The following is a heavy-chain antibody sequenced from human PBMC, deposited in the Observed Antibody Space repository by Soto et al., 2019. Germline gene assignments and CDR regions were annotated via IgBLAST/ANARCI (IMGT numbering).Heavy chain of an antibody. Sequence: SETLSLTCTVSGGSISRYYWSWIRQPPGKGLEWIGYIYYSGSTNYNPSLKSRVTISVDTSKNQFSLKLSPVTAADTAVYYCASLVVVAATQDYYYYMDVWGKGTTVTVSS. CDR1: GGSISRYY. D-gene: IGHD2-15*01. V-gene: IGHV4-59*08. J-gene: IGHJ6*03. CDR2: IYYSGST. CDR3: ASLVVVAATQDYYYYMDV.